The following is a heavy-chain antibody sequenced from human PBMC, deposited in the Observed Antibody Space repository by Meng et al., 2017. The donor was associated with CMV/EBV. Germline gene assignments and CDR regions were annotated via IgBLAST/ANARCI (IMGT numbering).Heavy chain of an antibody. J-gene: IGHJ6*02. CDR1: GFTFSSYS. D-gene: IGHD5-18*01. CDR2: ISSSSSYI. V-gene: IGHV3-21*01. CDR3: AREEYSHGLEYYYYGMDV. Sequence: GESLKISCAASGFTFSSYSMNWVRQAPGKGLEWVSSISSSSSYIYYADSVKGRFTISRGNAKNSLYLQMNSLRAEDTAVYYCAREEYSHGLEYYYYGMDVWGQGTTVTVSS.